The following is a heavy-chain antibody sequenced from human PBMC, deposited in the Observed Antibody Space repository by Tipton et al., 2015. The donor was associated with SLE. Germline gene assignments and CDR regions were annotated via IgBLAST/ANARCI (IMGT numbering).Heavy chain of an antibody. V-gene: IGHV4-34*01. CDR1: RGSFSGYH. CDR3: ARGVAHYFDSGSFDV. D-gene: IGHD3-10*01. Sequence: TLSLTCAMYRGSFSGYHWSWIRQTPGKGLEWIGEINYSGSTNYNPSLKSRATISIDPSGNQLSLKLSSVTAADTAVYFCARGVAHYFDSGSFDVWGQGTLVTVSS. J-gene: IGHJ3*01. CDR2: INYSGST.